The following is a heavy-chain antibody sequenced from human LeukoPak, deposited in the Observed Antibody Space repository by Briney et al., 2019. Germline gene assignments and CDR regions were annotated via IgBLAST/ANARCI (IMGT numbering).Heavy chain of an antibody. CDR3: ARGRGLVTLYFDY. CDR1: GGSISSGDYY. Sequence: SQTLSLTCTVSGGSISSGDYYWSWIRQPPGKGLEWIGYIYYSGSTYYNPSLKSRVTISVDTSKNQFSLKLSSVTAADTAVYYCARGRGLVTLYFDYWGQGTLVTVSS. D-gene: IGHD3/OR15-3a*01. V-gene: IGHV4-30-4*01. J-gene: IGHJ4*02. CDR2: IYYSGST.